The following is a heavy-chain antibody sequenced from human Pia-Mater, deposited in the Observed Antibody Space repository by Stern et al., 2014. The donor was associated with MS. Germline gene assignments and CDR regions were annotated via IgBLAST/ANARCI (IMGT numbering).Heavy chain of an antibody. CDR1: GFTFNSFA. V-gene: IGHV3-23*04. J-gene: IGHJ4*02. CDR2: ISGRGDTT. D-gene: IGHD2/OR15-2a*01. CDR3: AKPSSHYFFDY. Sequence: VQLVESGGGLVQPGGSLRLSCAASGFTFNSFAMRGVRQTPGKGLEWVSTISGRGDTTHYADSVKGRFNISRDNSKNTLYLEMSSLRAEDTALYYCAKPSSHYFFDYWGQGIPVTVSS.